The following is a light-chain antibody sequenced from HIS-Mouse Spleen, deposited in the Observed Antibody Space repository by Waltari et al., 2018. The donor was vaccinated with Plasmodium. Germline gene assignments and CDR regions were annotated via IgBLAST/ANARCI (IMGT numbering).Light chain of an antibody. Sequence: SYELTQPPSVSVSPGQTARITCSGDPLPKKYAYWYQQKSGHAPVLVIEEDSKRPAGIPGRFSGSSSGTMATLTISGAQVEDEADYYCYSTDSSGNHRVFGGGTKLTVL. CDR2: EDS. CDR1: PLPKKY. V-gene: IGLV3-10*01. CDR3: YSTDSSGNHRV. J-gene: IGLJ3*02.